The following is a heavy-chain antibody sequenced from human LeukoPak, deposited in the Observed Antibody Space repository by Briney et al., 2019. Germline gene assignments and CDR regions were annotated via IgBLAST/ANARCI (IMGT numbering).Heavy chain of an antibody. CDR1: GFSFGTYA. Sequence: GGSLRLSCAVSGFSFGTYAMSWVRQAPGKGLEWVSGISASGDSTYYADSVKGRFTISRDNSKNTLYLQMNSLRAEDTAVYYCAKVSSWYKEGYFDYWGQGTLVTVSS. J-gene: IGHJ4*02. CDR3: AKVSSWYKEGYFDY. CDR2: ISASGDST. V-gene: IGHV3-23*01. D-gene: IGHD6-13*01.